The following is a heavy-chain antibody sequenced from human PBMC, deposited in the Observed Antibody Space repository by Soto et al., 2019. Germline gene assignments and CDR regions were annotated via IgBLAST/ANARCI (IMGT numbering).Heavy chain of an antibody. CDR2: ISGSGGST. CDR1: GFTVSSNY. D-gene: IGHD3-3*01. V-gene: IGHV3-23*01. J-gene: IGHJ4*02. Sequence: GGSLRLSCAASGFTVSSNYMSWVRQAPGKGLEWVSAISGSGGSTYYADSVKGRFTISRDNSKNTLYLQMNSLRAEDTAVYYCAKGPVGFWSGYYTYFDDWRQGTLATDSS. CDR3: AKGPVGFWSGYYTYFDD.